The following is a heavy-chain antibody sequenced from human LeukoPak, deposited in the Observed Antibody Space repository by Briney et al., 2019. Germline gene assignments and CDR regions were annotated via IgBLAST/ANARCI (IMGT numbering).Heavy chain of an antibody. Sequence: GGSLSLLCGASGFTLSSYAMQGVRQAPGKGVEWVAVISCSGGSTYNAASLKGRFTISRDNSKNTLYLQMNSLRAEDTAVYYCAKVIGRSFGELLRSYWGQGTLVTVSS. D-gene: IGHD3-10*01. CDR3: AKVIGRSFGELLRSY. CDR2: ISCSGGST. V-gene: IGHV3-23*01. CDR1: GFTLSSYA. J-gene: IGHJ4*02.